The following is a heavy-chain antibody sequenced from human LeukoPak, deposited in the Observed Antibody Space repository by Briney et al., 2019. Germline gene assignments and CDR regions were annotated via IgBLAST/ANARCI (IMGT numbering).Heavy chain of an antibody. Sequence: PGGSLGLFCAASVFIFSNYTMHWVREARAKGLECVAVISYDGSNKYYADSVKGRFPVSRDNSKTTLYLQMDSRRAEDTAVYYCARPRGSRWSIPFDNRAQGTLVTVSS. CDR3: ARPRGSRWSIPFDN. CDR1: VFIFSNYT. V-gene: IGHV3-30-3*01. D-gene: IGHD6-13*01. CDR2: ISYDGSNK. J-gene: IGHJ4*02.